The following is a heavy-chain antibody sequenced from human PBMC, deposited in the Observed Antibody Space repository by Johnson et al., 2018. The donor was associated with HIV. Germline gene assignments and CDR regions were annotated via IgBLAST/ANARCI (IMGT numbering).Heavy chain of an antibody. D-gene: IGHD1-26*01. CDR2: IKQDGSAK. V-gene: IGHV3-7*05. J-gene: IGHJ3*01. Sequence: MQLVESGGGLVQPGGSLRLSCAASGFTFSSYWMSWVRQAPGKGLEWVANIKQDGSAKYYVDSVKGRFTISRDNAKNSLYLQMNSLRDEDTAVYYCVTADRGSAWGQGTTVTVSS. CDR3: VTADRGSA. CDR1: GFTFSSYW.